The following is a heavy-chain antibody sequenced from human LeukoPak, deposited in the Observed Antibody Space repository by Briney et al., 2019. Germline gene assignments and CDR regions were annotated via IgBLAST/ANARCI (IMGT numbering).Heavy chain of an antibody. V-gene: IGHV4-34*01. CDR2: INHSGST. CDR3: ARDCSGGSCFPLDY. CDR1: GGSFSGYY. J-gene: IGHJ4*02. D-gene: IGHD2-15*01. Sequence: SETLSLTCAVYGGSFSGYYWSWTRQPPGKGLEWIGEINHSGSTNYNPSPKSRVTISVDTSKNQFSLKLSSVTAADTAVYYCARDCSGGSCFPLDYCGQGTLVTVSS.